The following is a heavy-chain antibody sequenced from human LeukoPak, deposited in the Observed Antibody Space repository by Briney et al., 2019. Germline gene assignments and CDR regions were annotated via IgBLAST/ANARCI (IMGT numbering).Heavy chain of an antibody. D-gene: IGHD1-26*01. CDR3: DGGSYIFDY. V-gene: IGHV4-34*01. CDR2: IYYSGST. CDR1: GGSFSGYY. Sequence: SETLSLTCAVYGGSFSGYYWSWIRQPPRKGLEWIGSIYYSGSTYYNPSLKSRVTISVDTSKNQFSLKLSSVTAADTAVYYCDGGSYIFDYWGQGTLVTVSS. J-gene: IGHJ4*02.